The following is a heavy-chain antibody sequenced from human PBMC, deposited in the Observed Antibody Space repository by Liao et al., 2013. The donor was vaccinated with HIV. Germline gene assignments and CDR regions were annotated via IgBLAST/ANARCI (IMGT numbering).Heavy chain of an antibody. CDR1: GDSIDSGGYY. D-gene: IGHD6-19*01. J-gene: IGHJ3*02. CDR2: IYASGST. Sequence: QVQLQESGPGLVRPSQTLSLTCTVSGDSIDSGGYYWSWLRQSAGKGLEWIGRIYASGSTKYNPSLKSRVTMSVDTSKNQFSLKLKSVTAADTAFYYCARDWGGSAWSFDAFDIWGQGTMVTVSS. CDR3: ARDWGGSAWSFDAFDI. V-gene: IGHV4-61*02.